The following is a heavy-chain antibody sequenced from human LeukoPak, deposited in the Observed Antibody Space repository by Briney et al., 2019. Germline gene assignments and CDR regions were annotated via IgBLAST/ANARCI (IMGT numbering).Heavy chain of an antibody. Sequence: SETLSLTCTVSGDSFSSYYWSWIRQPPGKGLEWIGYIYYIGSTNYNPSLKSRVTISVDTSKNQFSLKLSSVTAADTAVYYCARDYAFDIWGQGTMVTVSS. CDR2: IYYIGST. V-gene: IGHV4-59*01. CDR3: ARDYAFDI. J-gene: IGHJ3*02. CDR1: GDSFSSYY.